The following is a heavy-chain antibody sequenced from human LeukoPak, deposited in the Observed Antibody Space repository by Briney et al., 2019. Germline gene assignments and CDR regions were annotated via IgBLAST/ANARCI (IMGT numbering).Heavy chain of an antibody. J-gene: IGHJ4*02. CDR3: ASPSYSSGWYTFDY. CDR1: GFTFSSYE. D-gene: IGHD6-19*01. Sequence: GGSLRLSCAASGFTFSSYEMNWVRQAPGEGLEWVSYISSSGSTIYYADSVKGRFTISRDNAKNSLYLQMNSLRAEDTAVYYCASPSYSSGWYTFDYWGQGTLVTVSS. CDR2: ISSSGSTI. V-gene: IGHV3-48*03.